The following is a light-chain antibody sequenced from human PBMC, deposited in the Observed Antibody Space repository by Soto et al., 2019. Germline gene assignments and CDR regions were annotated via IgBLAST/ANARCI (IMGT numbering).Light chain of an antibody. V-gene: IGKV3-11*01. CDR2: DAS. Sequence: DIVLTQSPATLSLSPGERATLSCRASQSVSSYLAWYQQKPGQAPRLLIYDASNRATGIPARFSASGSGTDFTLNISSLEPEDFAVYYCQQRGTWPPTFGQGTKVEIK. CDR3: QQRGTWPPT. J-gene: IGKJ1*01. CDR1: QSVSSY.